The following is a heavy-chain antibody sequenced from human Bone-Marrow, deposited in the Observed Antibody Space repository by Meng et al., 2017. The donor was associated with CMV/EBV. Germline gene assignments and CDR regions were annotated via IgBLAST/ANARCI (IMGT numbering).Heavy chain of an antibody. J-gene: IGHJ4*02. Sequence: SVKVSCKASGGTFSSYAISWVRQAPGQGLEWIGGIIPILGIANYAQKFQGRVTITADKSTSTAYMELSSLRSEDTAVYYCARDSRRYYGSGSYYFFDYWGQGTLV. CDR3: ARDSRRYYGSGSYYFFDY. V-gene: IGHV1-69*10. CDR1: GGTFSSYA. D-gene: IGHD3-10*01. CDR2: IIPILGIA.